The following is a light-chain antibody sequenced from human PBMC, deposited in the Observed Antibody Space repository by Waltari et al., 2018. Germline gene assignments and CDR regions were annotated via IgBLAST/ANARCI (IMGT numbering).Light chain of an antibody. CDR1: SSHVGGDNY. CDR3: SSYTSSSTRHVV. CDR2: DVS. J-gene: IGLJ2*01. V-gene: IGLV2-14*03. Sequence: QSALTQPASVSGSPGQSITLSCPGPSSHVGGDNYVSWYQQHPGHAPKLMIYDVSNRPSGVSNRFSGSKSGNTASLTISGLQAEDEADYYCSSYTSSSTRHVVFGGGTKLTVL.